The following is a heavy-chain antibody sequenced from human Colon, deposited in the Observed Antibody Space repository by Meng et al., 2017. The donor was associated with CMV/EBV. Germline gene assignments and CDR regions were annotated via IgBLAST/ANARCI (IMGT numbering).Heavy chain of an antibody. CDR1: GGSVNSSSYY. CDR3: ARTSYYESSGYYSYYYHSGMDV. Sequence: SETLSLTCSVSGGSVNSSSYYWSWVRQPPGKGLEWIGYMSYSGNTHFNPSLKSRVTISVDTSKNQFSLKLSSVTAADTAVYFCARTSYYESSGYYSYYYHSGMDVWGQGTPVTVSS. CDR2: MSYSGNT. J-gene: IGHJ6*02. V-gene: IGHV4-61*01. D-gene: IGHD3-22*01.